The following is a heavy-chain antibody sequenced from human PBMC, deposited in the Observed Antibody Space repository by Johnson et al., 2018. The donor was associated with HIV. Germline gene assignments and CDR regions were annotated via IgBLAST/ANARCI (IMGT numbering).Heavy chain of an antibody. CDR1: GFTFDDYA. D-gene: IGHD5-12*01. V-gene: IGHV3-7*01. CDR2: IKQDGSEK. CDR3: ARDPGWLHAFDI. J-gene: IGHJ3*02. Sequence: VQLVESGGVVVQPGGSLRLSCAASGFTFDDYAMHWVRQAPGKGLEWVANIKQDGSEKYYVDSVKGRFTISRDNAKNSLYLQMNSLRAEDTAVYYCARDPGWLHAFDIWGQGTMVTVSS.